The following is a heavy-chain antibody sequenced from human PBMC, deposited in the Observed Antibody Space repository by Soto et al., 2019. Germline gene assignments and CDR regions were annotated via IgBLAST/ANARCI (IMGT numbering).Heavy chain of an antibody. Sequence: QVQVVESGGGVVQPGRSLRLSCAASGFTFRSYGMLWVRQAPGKGLEWVAVISYDGSNKYYADSVKGRFTISRDTSQNTQYQQMNSLTVEDTAVYYCAREGTDYGDYVGGFDFWGPGTMVTVSS. CDR1: GFTFRSYG. V-gene: IGHV3-30*03. CDR3: AREGTDYGDYVGGFDF. D-gene: IGHD4-17*01. CDR2: ISYDGSNK. J-gene: IGHJ3*01.